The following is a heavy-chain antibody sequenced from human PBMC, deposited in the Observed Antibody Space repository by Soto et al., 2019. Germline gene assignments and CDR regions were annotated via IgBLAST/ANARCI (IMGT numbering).Heavy chain of an antibody. CDR3: ARIRNYYDSSGYYYFDY. CDR1: GFSLSTSGMC. J-gene: IGHJ4*02. V-gene: IGHV2-70*01. CDR2: IDWDDDK. Sequence: SGPTLVNPTQTLTLTCTFSGFSLSTSGMCVSWIRQPPGKALEWLALIDWDDDKYYSTSLKTRLTISKDTSKNQVVLTMTNMDPVDTATYYCARIRNYYDSSGYYYFDYWGQGTLVTVSS. D-gene: IGHD3-22*01.